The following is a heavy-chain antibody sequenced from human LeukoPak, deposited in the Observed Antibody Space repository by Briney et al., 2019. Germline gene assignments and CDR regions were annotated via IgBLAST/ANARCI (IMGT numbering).Heavy chain of an antibody. D-gene: IGHD6-13*01. V-gene: IGHV3-21*06. CDR1: GFTFNTYT. CDR2: ISTSSSYI. CDR3: ARDLDSSSWYVPYY. Sequence: PGGSLRLSCAASGFTFNTYTMIWVRQAPGKGLEWVSFISTSSSYIYYADSVKGRFTVSRHNAKNFLYLQMNNLRAEDTAVYYCARDLDSSSWYVPYYWGQGTLVTVSS. J-gene: IGHJ4*02.